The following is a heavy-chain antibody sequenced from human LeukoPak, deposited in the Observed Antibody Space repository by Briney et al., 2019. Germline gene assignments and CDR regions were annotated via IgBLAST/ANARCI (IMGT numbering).Heavy chain of an antibody. Sequence: GESLKISCKGSGYSFTSYWITWVRQMPGRGLEWMGRIDPSDSYTSYSPSFQGHVTISADKSISTVYLQWSSLKASDTAMYYCARRPREGFYYYGMDVWGQGTTVIVSS. CDR3: ARRPREGFYYYGMDV. J-gene: IGHJ6*02. V-gene: IGHV5-10-1*01. CDR1: GYSFTSYW. CDR2: IDPSDSYT.